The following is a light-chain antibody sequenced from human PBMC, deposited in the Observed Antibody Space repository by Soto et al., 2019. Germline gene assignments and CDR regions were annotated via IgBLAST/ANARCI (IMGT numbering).Light chain of an antibody. Sequence: QSALTQPASVSGSPGQSITISCTGTSSDLAIYNYVSWYQQQPGKAPKLMIYQVTNRPSGVSNRFSGSRSGNTASLTFSGLQAEDEADYYFSSYADSSNYVFGTGTKLTVL. CDR2: QVT. V-gene: IGLV2-14*01. J-gene: IGLJ1*01. CDR3: SSYADSSNYV. CDR1: SSDLAIYNY.